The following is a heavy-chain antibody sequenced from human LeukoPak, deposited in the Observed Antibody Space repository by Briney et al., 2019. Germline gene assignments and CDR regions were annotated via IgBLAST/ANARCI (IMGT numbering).Heavy chain of an antibody. V-gene: IGHV5-51*01. CDR2: IYPGDSDS. CDR1: GYSGTSCG. D-gene: IGHD3-22*01. CDR3: ARRHYDSSGYSWFDP. J-gene: IGHJ5*02. Sequence: GESLKISCKASGYSGTSCGIGWWRQMHGKCLEWMGIIYPGDSDSTYSPSFQGQVTISADKSTSTAYLQWISLKASDTAMYYCARRHYDSSGYSWFDPWGQGTLVTVSS.